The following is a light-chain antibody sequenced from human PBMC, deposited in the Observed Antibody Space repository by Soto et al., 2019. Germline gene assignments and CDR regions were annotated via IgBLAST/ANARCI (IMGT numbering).Light chain of an antibody. Sequence: EIVLTQSPATLSLSPGERATLSCRASQSVSSYLAWYQQKPGQAPRLLIYDASNMATGIPARFSGSRSGTDFTLTISSLEPEDFAAYYCQQRSNWPLTFGVGTKVEIK. CDR1: QSVSSY. CDR2: DAS. J-gene: IGKJ4*01. CDR3: QQRSNWPLT. V-gene: IGKV3-11*01.